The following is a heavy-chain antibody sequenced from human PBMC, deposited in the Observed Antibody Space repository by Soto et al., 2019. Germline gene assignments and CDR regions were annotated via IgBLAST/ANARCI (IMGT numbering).Heavy chain of an antibody. CDR2: IYYSGST. J-gene: IGHJ5*02. Sequence: PSETLSLTCTVSGGSISSGGYYWSWIRQHPGKGLEWIGYIYYSGSTYYNPSLKSRVTISVDTSKNQFSLKLSSVTAADTAVYYCARVKYYDRSGYYQGEWFDPWGQGTLVTVSS. CDR1: GGSISSGGYY. CDR3: ARVKYYDRSGYYQGEWFDP. V-gene: IGHV4-31*03. D-gene: IGHD3-22*01.